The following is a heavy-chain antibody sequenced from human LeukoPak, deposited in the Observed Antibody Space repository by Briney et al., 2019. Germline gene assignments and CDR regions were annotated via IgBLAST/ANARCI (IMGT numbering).Heavy chain of an antibody. D-gene: IGHD1-1*01. CDR1: GFTFRVIA. Sequence: GGSLRLSWAASGFTFRVIAIIWFGRPPGRGREWVSLIFASGSTTKYADSVKGRFTISRDNSKNTLYLQMNSLRAEDTAVYYCAKDLRPDGINDFDHWGQGTLVTVSS. CDR2: IFASGSTT. V-gene: IGHV3-23*05. CDR3: AKDLRPDGINDFDH. J-gene: IGHJ4*02.